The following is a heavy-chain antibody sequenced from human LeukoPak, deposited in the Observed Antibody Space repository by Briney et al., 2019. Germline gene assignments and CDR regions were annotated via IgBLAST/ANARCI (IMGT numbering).Heavy chain of an antibody. CDR1: GGSISSGDYY. CDR2: IYYSGST. V-gene: IGHV4-30-4*01. CDR3: ARSEWELPTGKTFDY. J-gene: IGHJ4*02. Sequence: SQTLSLTCTVSGGSISSGDYYWSWIRQPPGKGLEWIGYIYYSGSTYYNPSLKSRLTISVDTSKNQFSLKLSSVTAADTAVYYCARSEWELPTGKTFDYWGQGTLVTVSS. D-gene: IGHD1-26*01.